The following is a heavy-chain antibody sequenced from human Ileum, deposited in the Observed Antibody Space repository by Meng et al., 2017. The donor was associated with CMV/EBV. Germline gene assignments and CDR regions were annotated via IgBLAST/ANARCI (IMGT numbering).Heavy chain of an antibody. J-gene: IGHJ4*02. Sequence: EVQSVESGGGLVKPGVSLRLSCEASGFIFSNYWMHWVRQTQGKGLVWVARIDTDGSGTSYADSVKGRFTISRDNAKNMVYLQMNSLRVEDTAVYYCTTTFEYWAQGTLVTVSS. V-gene: IGHV3-74*01. D-gene: IGHD1-26*01. CDR3: TTTFEY. CDR1: GFIFSNYW. CDR2: IDTDGSGT.